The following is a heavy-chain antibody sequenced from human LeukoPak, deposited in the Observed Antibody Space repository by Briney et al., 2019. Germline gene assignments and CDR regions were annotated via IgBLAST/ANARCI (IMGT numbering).Heavy chain of an antibody. CDR2: MNPNSGNT. D-gene: IGHD3-10*01. V-gene: IGHV1-8*01. J-gene: IGHJ4*02. CDR1: GYTFTSYD. CDR3: ARESDSGSSFDY. Sequence: GASVRVSCKASGYTFTSYDINWVRQATGQGLEWMGWMNPNSGNTGYAQKFQGRVTMTRNTSISTAYMELSSLRSEDTAVYYCARESDSGSSFDYWGQGTLVTVSS.